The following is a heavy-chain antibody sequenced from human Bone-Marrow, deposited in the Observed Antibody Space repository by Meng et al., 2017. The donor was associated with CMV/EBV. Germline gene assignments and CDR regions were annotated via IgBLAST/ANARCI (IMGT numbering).Heavy chain of an antibody. CDR2: ISYDGSNK. J-gene: IGHJ6*02. D-gene: IGHD3-3*01. CDR3: ARGRYDFWSGYYFFGGMDV. V-gene: IGHV3-30*04. CDR1: GFTFSSYA. Sequence: GGSLRLSCAASGFTFSSYAMHWVRPAPGKGLEWVAVISYDGSNKYYADSVKGRFTISRDNSKNTLYLQMNSLRAEDTVVYYCARGRYDFWSGYYFFGGMDVWGQGTTVTVSS.